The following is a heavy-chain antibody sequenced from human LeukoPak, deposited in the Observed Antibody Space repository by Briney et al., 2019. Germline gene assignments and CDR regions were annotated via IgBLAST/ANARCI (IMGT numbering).Heavy chain of an antibody. CDR2: IYSAGST. CDR1: GFTVSRNY. CDR3: AKEADSSGPAFDY. V-gene: IGHV3-66*01. J-gene: IGHJ4*02. Sequence: GGSLRLSCTASGFTVSRNYMSWVRQAPGKGLEWVSAIYSAGSTYYTDSVKGRYTISRDNSKNTLYLQMNRLRAEDTAVYYCAKEADSSGPAFDYWGQGTLVTVSS. D-gene: IGHD3-22*01.